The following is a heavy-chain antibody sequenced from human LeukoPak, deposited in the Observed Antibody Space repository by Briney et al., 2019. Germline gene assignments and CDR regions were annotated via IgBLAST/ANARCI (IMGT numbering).Heavy chain of an antibody. CDR1: EFTFSSYW. J-gene: IGHJ3*02. CDR2: IKQDGSEK. CDR3: AREDSRNAFDI. D-gene: IGHD6-13*01. Sequence: GSLRLSCAASEFTFSSYWMSWVRQAPGKGLEWVANIKQDGSEKYYVDSVKGRFTISRDNAKNSLYLQMNSLRAEDTAVYYCAREDSRNAFDIWGQGTMVTVSS. V-gene: IGHV3-7*01.